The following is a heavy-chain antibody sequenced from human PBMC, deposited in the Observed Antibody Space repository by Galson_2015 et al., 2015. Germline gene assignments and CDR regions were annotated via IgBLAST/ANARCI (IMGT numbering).Heavy chain of an antibody. CDR2: ISGSGAYK. CDR1: GFTFSNYG. Sequence: SLRLSCAASGFTFSNYGMSWVRQAPGKGLEWVSAISGSGAYKYYANSVKGRFTISRDNSKNTLYLQMNSLRAEDTALYYCAKDRVDFDCWGQGTLVTVSS. J-gene: IGHJ4*02. D-gene: IGHD3-3*01. CDR3: AKDRVDFDC. V-gene: IGHV3-23*01.